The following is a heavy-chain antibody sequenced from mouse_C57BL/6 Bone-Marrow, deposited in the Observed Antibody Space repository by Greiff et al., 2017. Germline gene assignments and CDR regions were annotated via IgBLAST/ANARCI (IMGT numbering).Heavy chain of an antibody. D-gene: IGHD1-1*01. CDR2: IYPGSGST. CDR3: ARKRYYYGSSYDY. CDR1: GYTFTSYW. V-gene: IGHV1-55*01. J-gene: IGHJ2*01. Sequence: QVQLQQPGAELVKPGASVKMSCKASGYTFTSYWITWVKQRPGQGLAWIGDIYPGSGSTNYNEKFKRKATLTVDTSSSTAYMQLSNLTSEDSAVYYCARKRYYYGSSYDYWGQGTTLTVSS.